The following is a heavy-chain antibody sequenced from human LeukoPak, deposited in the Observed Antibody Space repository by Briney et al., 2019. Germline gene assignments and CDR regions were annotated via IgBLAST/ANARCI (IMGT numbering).Heavy chain of an antibody. Sequence: PGGSLRLSCAASGFTFSSYWMTWVRQAPGKGLEWVANMNLDGSEKFYVDSVKGRFTISRDNAKNSLFLQMNSLTAEDTAVYYCARDDGFSCYSYWGQGTLVTVSS. V-gene: IGHV3-7*01. CDR3: ARDDGFSCYSY. CDR1: GFTFSSYW. J-gene: IGHJ4*02. CDR2: MNLDGSEK. D-gene: IGHD3/OR15-3a*01.